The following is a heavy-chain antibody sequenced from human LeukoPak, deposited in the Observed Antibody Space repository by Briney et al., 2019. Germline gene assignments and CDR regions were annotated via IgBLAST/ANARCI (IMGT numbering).Heavy chain of an antibody. D-gene: IGHD3-10*01. CDR2: IWFDGSIK. CDR3: TSPFDDPRP. J-gene: IGHJ1*01. Sequence: GGSLRLSCAASGLIFNTYGMHWVRQAPGKGLEWVAVIWFDGSIKYYADSVKGRFTISRDDSRNMAYLQMNSLKPEDTAVYYCTSPFDDPRPWGQGTLVIVSS. CDR1: GLIFNTYG. V-gene: IGHV3-33*01.